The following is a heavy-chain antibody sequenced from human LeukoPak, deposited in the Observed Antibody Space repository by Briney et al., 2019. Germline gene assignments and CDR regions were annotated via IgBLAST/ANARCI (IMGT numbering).Heavy chain of an antibody. CDR1: GGSFSGYY. CDR2: INHSGST. V-gene: IGHV4-34*01. J-gene: IGHJ5*02. D-gene: IGHD3-3*01. CDR3: ARGTRLRFLEWLPTYNWFDP. Sequence: TSETLSLTCAVYGGSFSGYYWSWIRQPPGKWLEWIGEINHSGSTNYNPSLKSRVAISVDTSKNQFSLKLSSVTAADTAVYYCARGTRLRFLEWLPTYNWFDPWGQGTLVTVSS.